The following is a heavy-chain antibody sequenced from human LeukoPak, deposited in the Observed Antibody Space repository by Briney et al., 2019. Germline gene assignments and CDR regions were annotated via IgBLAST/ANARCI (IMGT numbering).Heavy chain of an antibody. J-gene: IGHJ4*02. V-gene: IGHV3-23*01. D-gene: IGHD3-3*01. CDR2: ISGSGDHT. CDR3: AKALHRPGDFFSQVAAGRGGFDY. CDR1: GVPLSSYA. Sequence: GGPLSLSCAPSGVPLSSYAMTWLRQAPGKGLEGGADISGSGDHTNYADSVKGRFTISRDNSQNTPELQMIDLRADDTAAYYCAKALHRPGDFFSQVAAGRGGFDYWGQGTLVTVSS.